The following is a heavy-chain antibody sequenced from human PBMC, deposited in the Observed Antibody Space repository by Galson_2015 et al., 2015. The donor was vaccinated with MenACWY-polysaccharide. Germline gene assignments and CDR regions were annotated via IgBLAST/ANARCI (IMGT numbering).Heavy chain of an antibody. V-gene: IGHV2-5*02. CDR2: IYWDDDK. D-gene: IGHD3-10*01. CDR3: AHRPRGRGFGELFFWDY. Sequence: PALVKPTQTLTLTCTFSGFSLSTSGVGVGWIRQPPGKALEWLALIYWDDDKRYSPSLKSRLTITKDTSKNQVVLTMTNMDPVDTAIYYCAHRPRGRGFGELFFWDYWGQGTLVTVSS. CDR1: GFSLSTSGVG. J-gene: IGHJ4*02.